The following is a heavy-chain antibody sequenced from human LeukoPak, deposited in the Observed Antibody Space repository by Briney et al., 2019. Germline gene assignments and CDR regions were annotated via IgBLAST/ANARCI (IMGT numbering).Heavy chain of an antibody. CDR3: ARLLFYGMDV. CDR1: GFTFSRYS. J-gene: IGHJ6*02. V-gene: IGHV3-48*02. Sequence: PGRTLRLSCAASGFTFSRYSMICVPEAPGNGLEWVSYISSSRSNTIYYADSVIGRFTISRDNAENSLYLQMNSLRDEDTAVYYCARLLFYGMDVWGQGTTVTVSS. CDR2: ISSSRSNTI. D-gene: IGHD2/OR15-2a*01.